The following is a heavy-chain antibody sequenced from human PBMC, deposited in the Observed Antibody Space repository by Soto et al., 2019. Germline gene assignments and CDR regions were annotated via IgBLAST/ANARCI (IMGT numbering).Heavy chain of an antibody. J-gene: IGHJ6*02. CDR2: IYHSGST. CDR1: GYSITNGYY. Sequence: HSETLSLTCAVSGYSITNGYYWAWIRQPPGQGLEWIGTIYHSGSTYYNPSLKPRVTISVDTSKNQFSLKLSSVTAADTAVYYCARGRAARLDGMDVWGQGTTVTVSS. CDR3: ARGRAARLDGMDV. D-gene: IGHD6-6*01. V-gene: IGHV4-38-2*01.